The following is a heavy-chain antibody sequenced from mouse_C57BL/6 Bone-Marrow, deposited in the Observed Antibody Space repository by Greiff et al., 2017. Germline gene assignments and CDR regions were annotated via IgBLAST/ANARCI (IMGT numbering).Heavy chain of an antibody. CDR3: ARRITTVPFDY. J-gene: IGHJ2*01. D-gene: IGHD1-1*01. Sequence: QVQLQQSGAELVRPGASVKLSCKASGYTFTDYYINWVKQRPGQGLEWIARIYPGSGNTYYNEKFKGKATLTAEKSSSTAYMQLSSLTSEDSAVYFCARRITTVPFDYWGQGTTLTVSA. CDR1: GYTFTDYY. V-gene: IGHV1-76*01. CDR2: IYPGSGNT.